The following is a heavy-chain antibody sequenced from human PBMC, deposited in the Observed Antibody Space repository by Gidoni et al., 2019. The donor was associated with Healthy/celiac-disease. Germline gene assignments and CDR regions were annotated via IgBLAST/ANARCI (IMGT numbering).Heavy chain of an antibody. D-gene: IGHD1-26*01. CDR3: VRDVGATTFFDY. CDR2: IIPIFGTA. V-gene: IGHV1-69*06. Sequence: QVQLVQSGAEVKKPGSSVQVSCKASGCTFSSYAISWVRQAPGQGLEWMGGIIPIFGTANYAQKFQGRVTITADKSTSTAYMELSSLRSEDTAVYYCVRDVGATTFFDYWGQGTLVTVSS. CDR1: GCTFSSYA. J-gene: IGHJ4*02.